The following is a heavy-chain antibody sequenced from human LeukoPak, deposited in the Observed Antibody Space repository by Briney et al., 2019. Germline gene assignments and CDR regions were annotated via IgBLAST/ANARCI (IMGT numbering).Heavy chain of an antibody. D-gene: IGHD3-22*01. J-gene: IGHJ4*02. CDR1: GFTFSSYW. CDR2: IISSSSTM. V-gene: IGHV3-48*04. CDR3: AKDIAPSYYYDSIGPLGYFDY. Sequence: GGSLRLSCAASGFTFSSYWMTWVRQAPGKGLEWISYIISSSSTMYYADSVKGRFTISRDNAKNSLYLQMNSLRAEDTALYYCAKDIAPSYYYDSIGPLGYFDYWGQGTLVTVSS.